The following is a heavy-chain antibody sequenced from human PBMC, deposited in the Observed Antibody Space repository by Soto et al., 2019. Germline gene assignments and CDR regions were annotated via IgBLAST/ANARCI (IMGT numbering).Heavy chain of an antibody. Sequence: SVKVSCKASGVTFNRQDMRWVRQAPGQGLEWMGGIIPMFGTPHYAEKFQDRVTITADESTGTAYLELSSLTSEDKAGYYCAKSEGTDGYRFDYWGPGTLVTVSS. J-gene: IGHJ4*02. CDR1: GVTFNRQD. CDR2: IIPMFGTP. D-gene: IGHD5-12*01. CDR3: AKSEGTDGYRFDY. V-gene: IGHV1-69*13.